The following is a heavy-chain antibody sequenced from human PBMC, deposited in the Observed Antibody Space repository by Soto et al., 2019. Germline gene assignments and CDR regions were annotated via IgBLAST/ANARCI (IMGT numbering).Heavy chain of an antibody. D-gene: IGHD1-1*01. J-gene: IGHJ5*02. CDR3: ARPEVPGVNWFGP. Sequence: PGESLKISCKGSGYSFTSYWISWVRQMPGKGREWMGRIDPSDSYTNYSPSFQGHVTISADKSSSTAYLQWSSLKASDTAMYYCARPEVPGVNWFGPWGQGTLVTVSS. CDR2: IDPSDSYT. CDR1: GYSFTSYW. V-gene: IGHV5-10-1*01.